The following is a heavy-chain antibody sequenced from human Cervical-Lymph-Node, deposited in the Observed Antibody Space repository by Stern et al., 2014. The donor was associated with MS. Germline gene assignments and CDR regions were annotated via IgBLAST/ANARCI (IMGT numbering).Heavy chain of an antibody. Sequence: EVQLVQAGAEVKKPGESLKISCKLSGYSFTIYYIAWVRQMPGKGLEWMGVIYPYDSDTTYSPSSQGQVTISADKSITPAYLQWSSLRASDTAMYYCARHVQGFDYWGQGTLVTVSS. CDR3: ARHVQGFDY. CDR2: IYPYDSDT. CDR1: GYSFTIYY. V-gene: IGHV5-51*01. J-gene: IGHJ4*02.